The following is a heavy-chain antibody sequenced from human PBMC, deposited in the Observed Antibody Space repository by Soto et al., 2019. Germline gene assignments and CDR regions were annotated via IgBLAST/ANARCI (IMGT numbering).Heavy chain of an antibody. J-gene: IGHJ5*02. CDR1: GFTFSNYA. Sequence: GGSLRLSCTASGFTFSNYAMTWVRQAPGKGLEWVSAITNGDTTYYADSVKGRFTISRDNSENTLYLQMNSLRAEDTALYYCAKWAPSWNYGIAWFDPWGQGSLVTVSS. D-gene: IGHD1-7*01. CDR2: ITNGDTT. CDR3: AKWAPSWNYGIAWFDP. V-gene: IGHV3-23*01.